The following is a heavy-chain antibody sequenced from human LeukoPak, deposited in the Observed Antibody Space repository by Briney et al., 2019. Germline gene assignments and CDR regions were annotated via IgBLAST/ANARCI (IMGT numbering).Heavy chain of an antibody. CDR2: VYYSGST. CDR1: GGSISSYY. V-gene: IGHV4-59*01. J-gene: IGHJ4*02. D-gene: IGHD6-19*01. CDR3: ARAGQWPTYYFDY. Sequence: SETLSLTCTVSGGSISSYYWSWIRQPPGKGLEWIRYVYYSGSTNYNPSLKSRVTISVDTSKNQFSLKLSSVTAADTAVYYCARAGQWPTYYFDYWGQGTLVAVSS.